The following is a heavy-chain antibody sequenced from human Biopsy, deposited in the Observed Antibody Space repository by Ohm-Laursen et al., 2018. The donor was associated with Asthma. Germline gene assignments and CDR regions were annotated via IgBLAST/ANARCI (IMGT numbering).Heavy chain of an antibody. CDR3: ARSYDTDSYPVLVLDY. D-gene: IGHD3-22*01. CDR1: GDTFSNFA. Sequence: SSVKVSCKASGDTFSNFAISWVRQAPGHGLEWMGTIFTKFDITSYAQKFQGRVTMTADKSTSTTYMELSRLRSEDTAVYYCARSYDTDSYPVLVLDYWGQGTLVTVSS. CDR2: IFTKFDIT. V-gene: IGHV1-69*04. J-gene: IGHJ4*02.